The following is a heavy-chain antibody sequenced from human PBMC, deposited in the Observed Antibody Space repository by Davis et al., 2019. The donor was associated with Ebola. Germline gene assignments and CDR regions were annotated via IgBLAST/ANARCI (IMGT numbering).Heavy chain of an antibody. CDR3: ARDAAIFGVVRGGVAYYYGMDV. Sequence: PGGSLRLSCAASGFTFSSYGMHWVRQAPGKGLEWVAVIWYDGSNKYYADSVKGRFTISRDNSKNTLYLQMNSLRAEDTAVYYCARDAAIFGVVRGGVAYYYGMDVWGQGTTVTVSS. V-gene: IGHV3-33*01. D-gene: IGHD3-3*01. CDR1: GFTFSSYG. J-gene: IGHJ6*02. CDR2: IWYDGSNK.